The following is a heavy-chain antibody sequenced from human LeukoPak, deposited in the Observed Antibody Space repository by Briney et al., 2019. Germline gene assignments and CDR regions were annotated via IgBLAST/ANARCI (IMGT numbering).Heavy chain of an antibody. CDR1: GYTFTGYY. CDR2: INPNSGGT. V-gene: IGHV1-2*02. Sequence: ASVKVSCKASGYTFTGYYMHWVRQAPGQGLEWMGWINPNSGGTNYAQKFQGRVTMTRDTSISTAYMELSRLRSDDTAVYYCARPYCGGDCYPAPGGFDLWGRGALVTVSS. J-gene: IGHJ2*01. D-gene: IGHD2-21*02. CDR3: ARPYCGGDCYPAPGGFDL.